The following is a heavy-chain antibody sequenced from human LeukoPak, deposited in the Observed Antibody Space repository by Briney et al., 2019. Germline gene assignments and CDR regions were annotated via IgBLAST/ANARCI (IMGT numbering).Heavy chain of an antibody. CDR3: ARLRYSSGWYFDY. V-gene: IGHV4-39*01. D-gene: IGHD6-19*01. CDR2: IYYIGST. Sequence: SETLSLTCTVSGGSISNYNYYWGWIRQPPGKGPEWLGSIYYIGSTYYSSSLRSRVTISLDTSNNQFSLNLSSVTAADTAVYYCARLRYSSGWYFDYWGQGTLVTVSS. CDR1: GGSISNYNYY. J-gene: IGHJ4*02.